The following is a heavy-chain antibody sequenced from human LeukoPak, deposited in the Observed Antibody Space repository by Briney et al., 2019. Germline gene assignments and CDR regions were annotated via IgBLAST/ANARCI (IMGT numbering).Heavy chain of an antibody. CDR3: ARSDVGSSWYDY. CDR1: GGSISSGSYY. J-gene: IGHJ4*02. CDR2: IYTTGST. Sequence: SETLSLTCTVSGGSISSGSYYSSWIRQPAGKGLEWIGRIYTTGSTNYNPSLKSRVTISVDTSKNQFSLKMNSVTAADTAVYYCARSDVGSSWYDYWGQGTLVTVSS. V-gene: IGHV4-61*02. D-gene: IGHD6-13*01.